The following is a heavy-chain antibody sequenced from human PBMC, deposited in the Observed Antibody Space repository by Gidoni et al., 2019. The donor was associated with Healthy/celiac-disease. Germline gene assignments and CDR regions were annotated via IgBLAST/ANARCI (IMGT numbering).Heavy chain of an antibody. CDR1: GGSIRSGGYY. CDR3: ARLSIAAAAHFDY. Sequence: QVQLQESGPGLVKPSQTLSLPCTVSGGSIRSGGYYWSWIRQHPGKGLEWIGYIYYSGSTYYNPSLKSRVTISVDTSKNQFSLKLSSVTAADTAVYYCARLSIAAAAHFDYWGQGTLVTVSS. V-gene: IGHV4-31*03. J-gene: IGHJ4*02. D-gene: IGHD6-13*01. CDR2: IYYSGST.